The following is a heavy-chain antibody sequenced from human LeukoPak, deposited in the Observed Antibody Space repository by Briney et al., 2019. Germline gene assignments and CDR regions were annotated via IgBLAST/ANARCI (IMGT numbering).Heavy chain of an antibody. CDR3: ARSHPSDTSGWSNPYFDK. CDR1: GFTFSSYA. Sequence: GGSLRLSCAASGFTFSSYAMSWVRQAPGKGLEWVSAISGSGGSTYYADSVKGRFTISMYNSKNTLYLQMNSLRAEDTAVYYCARSHPSDTSGWSNPYFDKWGQGTLVTVSS. D-gene: IGHD3-22*01. CDR2: ISGSGGST. V-gene: IGHV3-23*01. J-gene: IGHJ4*02.